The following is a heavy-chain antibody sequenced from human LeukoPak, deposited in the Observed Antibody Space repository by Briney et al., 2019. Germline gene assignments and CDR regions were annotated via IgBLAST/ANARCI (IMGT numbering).Heavy chain of an antibody. J-gene: IGHJ4*02. V-gene: IGHV3-30*02. CDR3: AKSIAVAFYS. Sequence: PGGSLRLSCGASGFTFSNYAMHWVRQAPGKGLEWVAFIRYDGSNKYYADSVKGRFTISRDNSKNTLYLQMNSLRAEDTAVYYCAKSIAVAFYSWGQGTLVTVSS. CDR1: GFTFSNYA. CDR2: IRYDGSNK. D-gene: IGHD6-19*01.